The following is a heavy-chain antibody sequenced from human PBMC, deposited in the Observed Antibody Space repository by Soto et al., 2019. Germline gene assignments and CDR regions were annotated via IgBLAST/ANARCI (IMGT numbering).Heavy chain of an antibody. CDR3: ARSVVVVAATASWDY. D-gene: IGHD2-15*01. CDR1: GYTFTSYG. CDR2: ISAYNGNT. J-gene: IGHJ4*02. Sequence: QVQLVQSGAEVKKPGASVKVSCKASGYTFTSYGISWVRQAPGQGLEWLGWISAYNGNTNYAQKLQGRVTMTTDTSTRTAYMELRSLRSDDTAVYYCARSVVVVAATASWDYWGQGTLVTVSS. V-gene: IGHV1-18*04.